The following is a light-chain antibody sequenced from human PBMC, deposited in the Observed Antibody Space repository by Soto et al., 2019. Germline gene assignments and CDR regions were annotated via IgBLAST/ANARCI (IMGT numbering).Light chain of an antibody. J-gene: IGLJ1*01. V-gene: IGLV1-40*01. Sequence: QSVLTQPPSVSGAPGQRVTISGSGTSSNIGAGYDVQWYRQFPGTAPKLIIYANSDRPSGVPDRFSGSKSGTSASLAITGLQAEDEADYYCQSYDSSLIVSKVFGTGTKLTVL. CDR3: QSYDSSLIVSKV. CDR1: SSNIGAGYD. CDR2: ANS.